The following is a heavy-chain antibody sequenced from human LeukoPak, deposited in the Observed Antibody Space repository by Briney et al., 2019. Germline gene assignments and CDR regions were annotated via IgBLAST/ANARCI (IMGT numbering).Heavy chain of an antibody. D-gene: IGHD6-13*01. CDR3: ARDNALVRTWIDP. J-gene: IGHJ5*02. CDR1: GYTFTSYY. Sequence: GASVKVSCKASGYTFTSYYMHWVRQAPGQGLEWMGIINPSGGSTSYAQKFQGRVTMTRDTSTSTVYRELSTLRSEDTAVYHCARDNALVRTWIDPWGQGTLVTVYS. V-gene: IGHV1-46*01. CDR2: INPSGGST.